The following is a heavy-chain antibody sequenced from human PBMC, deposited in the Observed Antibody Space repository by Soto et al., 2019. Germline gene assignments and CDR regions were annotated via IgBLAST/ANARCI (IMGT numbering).Heavy chain of an antibody. V-gene: IGHV1-18*01. CDR1: GYTFTSYG. D-gene: IGHD3-16*02. J-gene: IGHJ4*02. Sequence: ASVKVSCKASGYTFTSYGISWVRQAPGQGLEWLGWISAYNGNTNYAQKLQGRVTMTTDTSTSTAYMELRSLRSDDTAVYYCARMNDYVWGSYPKYYFDYWGQGTLVTVSS. CDR2: ISAYNGNT. CDR3: ARMNDYVWGSYPKYYFDY.